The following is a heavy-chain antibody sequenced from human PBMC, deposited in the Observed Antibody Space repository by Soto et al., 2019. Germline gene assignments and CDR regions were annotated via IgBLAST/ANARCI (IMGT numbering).Heavy chain of an antibody. J-gene: IGHJ4*02. Sequence: SLTCTVSGGSISSYYWSWIRQPPGKGLEWIGYIYYSGSTNYNPSLKSRVTISVDTSKNQFSLKLSSVTAADTAVYYCARAEWLDPYYFDYWGQGTLVTVSS. CDR1: GGSISSYY. V-gene: IGHV4-59*01. CDR2: IYYSGST. CDR3: ARAEWLDPYYFDY. D-gene: IGHD6-19*01.